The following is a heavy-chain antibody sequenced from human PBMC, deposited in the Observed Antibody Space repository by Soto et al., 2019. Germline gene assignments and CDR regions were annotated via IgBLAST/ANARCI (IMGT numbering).Heavy chain of an antibody. CDR1: GFTFSSYG. D-gene: IGHD5-18*01. Sequence: GGSLRLSCAASGFTFSSYGMHWVRQAPGKGLEWVAVISYDGSNKYYADSVKGRFTISRDNSKNTLYLQMNSLRAEDTAVYYCAKDLSYGHDAFDSWGQGTMVTVSS. CDR2: ISYDGSNK. J-gene: IGHJ3*02. V-gene: IGHV3-30*18. CDR3: AKDLSYGHDAFDS.